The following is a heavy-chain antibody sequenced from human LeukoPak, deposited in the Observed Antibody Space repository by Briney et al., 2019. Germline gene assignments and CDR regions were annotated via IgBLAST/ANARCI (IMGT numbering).Heavy chain of an antibody. Sequence: PGRSLRLSCAASGFTFSSYGMHWVRQAPGKGLEWVAVIWYDGSNKYYADSVKGRFTISRDNSKNTLYLQMNSLRAEDTAMYYCAKDPVLRFLEWFEGDYYMDVWGKGTTVTVSS. CDR1: GFTFSSYG. CDR2: IWYDGSNK. J-gene: IGHJ6*03. V-gene: IGHV3-33*06. CDR3: AKDPVLRFLEWFEGDYYMDV. D-gene: IGHD3-3*01.